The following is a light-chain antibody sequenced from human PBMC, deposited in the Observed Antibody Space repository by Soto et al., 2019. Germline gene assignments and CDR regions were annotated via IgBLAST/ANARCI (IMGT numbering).Light chain of an antibody. CDR3: QHRSTWPLT. Sequence: IVLTQSPATLSLSPGERATLSCRASQSLSNYLAWYQHRPGQAPRLLIYDASNRATGIPARFSGSGSGTDFTLTISSLEPEDFAIYYCQHRSTWPLTFGGGTKVEIK. J-gene: IGKJ4*01. CDR2: DAS. V-gene: IGKV3-11*01. CDR1: QSLSNY.